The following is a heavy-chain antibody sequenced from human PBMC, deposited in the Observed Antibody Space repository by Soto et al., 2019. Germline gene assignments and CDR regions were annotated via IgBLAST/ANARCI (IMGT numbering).Heavy chain of an antibody. CDR2: ISGSGGST. J-gene: IGHJ5*02. CDR1: GLTFCSYA. V-gene: IGHV3-23*01. D-gene: IGHD2-21*02. Sequence: GGSLRLCCAASGLTFCSYAMSWVRQAPGKGLEWVSAISGSGGSTYYADSVKGRFTISRDNSKNTLYLQMNSLRAEDTAVYYCAKDIRTLRHIVVVTAITDNWFDPWGQGTLVTVSS. CDR3: AKDIRTLRHIVVVTAITDNWFDP.